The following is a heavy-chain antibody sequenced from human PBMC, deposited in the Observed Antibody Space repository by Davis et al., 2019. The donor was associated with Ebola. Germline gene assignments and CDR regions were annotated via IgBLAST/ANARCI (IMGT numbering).Heavy chain of an antibody. CDR1: TFTFSSFG. Sequence: GESLKISCAASTFTFSSFGMSWVRQAPGKGLEWVSTSGSSGGTYYADSVKGRFTISRDNSKNTLYLQMNSLRADDAAIYFCAKRGPRGAYYFAYWGQGTLVTVSS. D-gene: IGHD3-10*01. J-gene: IGHJ4*02. CDR3: AKRGPRGAYYFAY. CDR2: SGSSGGT. V-gene: IGHV3-23*01.